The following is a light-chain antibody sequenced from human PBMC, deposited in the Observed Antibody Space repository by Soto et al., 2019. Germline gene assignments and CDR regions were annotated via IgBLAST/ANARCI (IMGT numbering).Light chain of an antibody. Sequence: QSVLTQPPSASGTPGQGVTISCSGGSSNIGGNTVNWYQQLPGTAPKLLVYSYNQRPSGVPDRFSGSKSGTSASLAISGLRSADEADYYCCSYATGYTWVFGGGTKLTVL. CDR2: SYN. CDR1: SSNIGGNT. CDR3: CSYATGYTWV. V-gene: IGLV1-44*01. J-gene: IGLJ3*02.